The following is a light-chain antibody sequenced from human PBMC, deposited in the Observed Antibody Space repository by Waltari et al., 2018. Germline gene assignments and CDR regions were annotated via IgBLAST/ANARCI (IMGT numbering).Light chain of an antibody. CDR2: GAS. CDR3: QQYGSSPPG. CDR1: QSVSSSY. J-gene: IGKJ4*01. Sequence: EIVLTQSPGTLSLSPGERATLSCRASQSVSSSYLAWYQQKPGQAPRLLIYGASSRATGSPDRFSGSGSGTDFTLTISRLEPDDFAVYYCQQYGSSPPGFGGGTKVEIK. V-gene: IGKV3-20*01.